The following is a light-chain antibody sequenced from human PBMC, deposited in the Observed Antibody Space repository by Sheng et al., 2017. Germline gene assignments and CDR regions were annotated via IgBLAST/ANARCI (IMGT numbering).Light chain of an antibody. CDR1: SGSVSTSYY. J-gene: IGLJ1*01. CDR3: SSYTTTGTP. Sequence: QTVVTQEPSFSVSPGGTVTLTCGLSSGSVSTSYYPSWYQQTPGQAPRTLIYSTNSRSSGVPDRFSGSILGNKAALTITGAQADDESDYYCSSYTTTGTPFGTGTKVTVL. CDR2: STN. V-gene: IGLV8-61*01.